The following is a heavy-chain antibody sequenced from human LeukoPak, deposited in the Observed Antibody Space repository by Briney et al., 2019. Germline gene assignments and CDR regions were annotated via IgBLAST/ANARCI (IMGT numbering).Heavy chain of an antibody. CDR3: ARGRSSGWYGYYFDY. CDR2: INHSGST. Sequence: SETLSLTCAVYGGSFSGYYWSWIRQPPGKGLEWTGEINHSGSTNYNPSLKSRVTISVDTSKNQFSLKLSSVTAADTAVYYCARGRSSGWYGYYFDYWGQGTLVTVSS. V-gene: IGHV4-34*01. CDR1: GGSFSGYY. J-gene: IGHJ4*02. D-gene: IGHD6-19*01.